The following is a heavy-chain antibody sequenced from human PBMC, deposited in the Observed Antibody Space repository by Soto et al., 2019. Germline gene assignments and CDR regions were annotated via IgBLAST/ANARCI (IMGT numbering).Heavy chain of an antibody. J-gene: IGHJ1*01. CDR3: ARVSSSGYYFGYFQH. CDR2: IYYSGST. D-gene: IGHD3-22*01. CDR1: GGSISSADYY. Sequence: SETLSLTCTVSGGSISSADYYWSWIRQPPGKGLEWIGYIYYSGSTFYNPSLKSRLTISVDTSKNHFSLNLNSVTAADTAVYYCARVSSSGYYFGYFQHWGQGTLVTVSS. V-gene: IGHV4-30-4*01.